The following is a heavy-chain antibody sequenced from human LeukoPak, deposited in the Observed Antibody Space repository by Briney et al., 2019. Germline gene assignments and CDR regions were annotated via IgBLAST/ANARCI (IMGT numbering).Heavy chain of an antibody. CDR3: ARVLILKTTLTPYCFDY. CDR1: GGSISSYY. Sequence: SETLSLTCTVSGGSISSYYWSWSRQPPGRGLEWIGYIYYSGSTNYNPSLKSRVTISVDTSKNQFSLKLSSVTAADTAVYYCARVLILKTTLTPYCFDYWGQGTLVTVSS. V-gene: IGHV4-59*01. CDR2: IYYSGST. D-gene: IGHD4-17*01. J-gene: IGHJ4*02.